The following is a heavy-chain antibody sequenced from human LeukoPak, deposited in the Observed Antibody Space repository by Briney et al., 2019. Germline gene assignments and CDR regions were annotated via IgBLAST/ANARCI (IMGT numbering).Heavy chain of an antibody. D-gene: IGHD3-3*01. CDR1: GYSFTSYW. CDR3: ARQQYTYYDFWSGYPPRGWFDP. J-gene: IGHJ5*02. V-gene: IGHV5-51*01. CDR2: IYPGDSDT. Sequence: GESLKISCKGSGYSFTSYWIGWVRQMPGKGLEWMGIIYPGDSDTRYSPSSQGQVTISADKSISTAYLQWSSLKASDTAMYYCARQQYTYYDFWSGYPPRGWFDPWGQGTLVTVSS.